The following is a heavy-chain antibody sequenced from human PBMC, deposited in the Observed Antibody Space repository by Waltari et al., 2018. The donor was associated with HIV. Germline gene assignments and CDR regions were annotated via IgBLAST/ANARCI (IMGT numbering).Heavy chain of an antibody. J-gene: IGHJ4*02. CDR2: MKPNSGNT. CDR3: ARALGRGDCSSTSCFFDY. D-gene: IGHD2-2*01. CDR1: GYTFTSYD. V-gene: IGHV1-8*01. Sequence: QVQLVQSGAEVKKPGASVKVSCKASGYTFTSYDINWVRQATGQGLEWMGWMKPNSGNTGYAQKYQGRVTMTRDTSISTAYMELSTLRSDDTAVYYCARALGRGDCSSTSCFFDYWGQGPLVTVSS.